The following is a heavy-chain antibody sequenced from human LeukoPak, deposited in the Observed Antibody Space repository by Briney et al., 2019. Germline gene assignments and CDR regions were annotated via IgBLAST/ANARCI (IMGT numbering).Heavy chain of an antibody. D-gene: IGHD3-10*01. J-gene: IGHJ4*02. Sequence: GGSLRLSCSASGFTFSRHHMTWVRQAPGKGLEWVSSISSSSSYIYYADSVKGRFTISRDNAKNSLYLQMNSRRAEDTAVYYCARGRGTMVRVEGYWGQGTLVTVSS. CDR3: ARGRGTMVRVEGY. V-gene: IGHV3-21*01. CDR2: ISSSSSYI. CDR1: GFTFSRHH.